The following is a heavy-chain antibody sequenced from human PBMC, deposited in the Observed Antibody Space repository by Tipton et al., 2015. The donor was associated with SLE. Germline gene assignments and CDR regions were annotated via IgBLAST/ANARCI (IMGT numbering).Heavy chain of an antibody. Sequence: TLSLTCSVSGGSISSSGYYWGWIRQPPGKGLEWIGTIYYSGGTSYNPSLKSRVTISVDTSKNQFSLKLNSVTAGDTAVYYCARLGTTRSAVDYWGQGTLVAVSS. CDR1: GGSISSSGYY. CDR2: IYYSGGT. J-gene: IGHJ4*02. V-gene: IGHV4-39*07. D-gene: IGHD7-27*01. CDR3: ARLGTTRSAVDY.